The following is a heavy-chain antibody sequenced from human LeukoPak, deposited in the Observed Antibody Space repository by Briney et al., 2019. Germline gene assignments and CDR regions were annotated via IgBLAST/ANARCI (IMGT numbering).Heavy chain of an antibody. D-gene: IGHD2-15*01. Sequence: ASVKVSCKASGGTFSSYAISWVRQAPGQGLEWMGRIIPIFGIANYAQKFQGRVTITADKSTSTAYMELSSLRSEDTAVYYCARDQNDCSAGRCYSYYYGMDVWGQGTTVTVSS. J-gene: IGHJ6*02. CDR1: GGTFSSYA. V-gene: IGHV1-69*04. CDR3: ARDQNDCSAGRCYSYYYGMDV. CDR2: IIPIFGIA.